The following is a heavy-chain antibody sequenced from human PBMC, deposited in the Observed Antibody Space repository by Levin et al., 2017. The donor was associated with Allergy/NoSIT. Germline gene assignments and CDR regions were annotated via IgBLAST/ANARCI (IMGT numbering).Heavy chain of an antibody. D-gene: IGHD3-10*01. CDR1: GFTFRDYA. CDR3: AKGGNNYGSILGAFDI. J-gene: IGHJ3*02. CDR2: IVSTGVTT. Sequence: GGSLRLSCEASGFTFRDYAMGWVRQAPGKGLEWVSHIVSTGVTTYYADSVEGRVTISRDNSKNTLYLQMNTLRAEDTAVYYCAKGGNNYGSILGAFDIWGQGTMVTVSS. V-gene: IGHV3-23*01.